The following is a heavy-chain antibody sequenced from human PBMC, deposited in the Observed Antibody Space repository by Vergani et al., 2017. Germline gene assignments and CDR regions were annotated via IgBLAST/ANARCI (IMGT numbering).Heavy chain of an antibody. V-gene: IGHV4-61*02. CDR3: ARGGGYCSSTSCYPTAFDI. D-gene: IGHD2-2*01. J-gene: IGHJ3*02. CDR1: GESIRSGSHY. Sequence: QVHLQESGPGLLKPSQTLSLTCTVSGESIRSGSHYWSWIRQPAGKGPEWIGHIHTGGSTDLNPSFKSRVSISVDTSKNQFSLKLSSVTAADTAVYYCARGGGYCSSTSCYPTAFDIWGQGTMVTVSS. CDR2: IHTGGST.